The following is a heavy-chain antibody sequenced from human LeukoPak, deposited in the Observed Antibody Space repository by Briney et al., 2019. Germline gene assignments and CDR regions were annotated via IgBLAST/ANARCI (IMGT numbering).Heavy chain of an antibody. J-gene: IGHJ4*02. CDR3: ARDASDIVVVPAAVGPFDL. D-gene: IGHD2-2*01. Sequence: PGGSLRLSCAASGFTFSSYAMYWVRRTPGKGLEYVSVISGNGVSTHYATSVKGRFTISRDNSKNTLYLQMGSLRAEDMAVYYCARDASDIVVVPAAVGPFDLWGQGTLVTVSS. CDR2: ISGNGVST. V-gene: IGHV3-64*01. CDR1: GFTFSSYA.